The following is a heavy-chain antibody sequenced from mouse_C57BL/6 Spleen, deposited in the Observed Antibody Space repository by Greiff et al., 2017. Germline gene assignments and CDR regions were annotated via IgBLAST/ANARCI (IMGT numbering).Heavy chain of an antibody. V-gene: IGHV14-2*01. CDR3: ARGSSGYLTY. CDR2: IDPEDGET. J-gene: IGHJ3*01. Sequence: VQLKESGAELVKPGASVKLSCTASGFNIKDYYMHWVKQRTEQGLEWIGRIDPEDGETKYAPKFPGKATITADTSSNTAYLQLSSLTSEDTAVYYCARGSSGYLTYWGQGTLVTVSA. CDR1: GFNIKDYY. D-gene: IGHD3-2*02.